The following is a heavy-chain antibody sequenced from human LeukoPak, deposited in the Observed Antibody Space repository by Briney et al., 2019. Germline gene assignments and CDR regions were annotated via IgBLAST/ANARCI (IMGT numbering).Heavy chain of an antibody. V-gene: IGHV3-30*03. CDR1: GFTFSSYG. J-gene: IGHJ4*02. D-gene: IGHD1-26*01. Sequence: GGSLRLSCAASGFTFSSYGMHWVRQAPGKGLEWVAVISHDGGRPSYADSVKGRFTISRDDSKNTLYLQMNSLKTEDTVVYYCTSGLSLRPTTRWELQDYWGQGTLVTVSS. CDR2: ISHDGGRP. CDR3: TSGLSLRPTTRWELQDY.